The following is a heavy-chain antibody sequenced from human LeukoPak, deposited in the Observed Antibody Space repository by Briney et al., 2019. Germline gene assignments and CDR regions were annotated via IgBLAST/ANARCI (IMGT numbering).Heavy chain of an antibody. CDR3: ANGEYSYGDFDY. Sequence: WGSLRFSCAASGFTFTNIAMSWDRQAPGKGLKWVSAISISGGSTYYADSVRGRFTISRDTSKNTLYLQMNSLRVEDTAVYYCANGEYSYGDFDYWGQGTLVTVSS. J-gene: IGHJ4*02. CDR1: GFTFTNIA. V-gene: IGHV3-23*01. CDR2: ISISGGST. D-gene: IGHD5-18*01.